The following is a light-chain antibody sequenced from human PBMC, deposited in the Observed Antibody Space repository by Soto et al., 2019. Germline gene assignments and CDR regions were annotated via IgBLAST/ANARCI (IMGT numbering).Light chain of an antibody. CDR3: CSYAGSDNVL. CDR1: SSDVGGYNY. Sequence: QSALTQPRSVSGSPGQSVTISCTGTSSDVGGYNYVSWYQHHPGKAPKFMIYDVIKRPSGVPDRFSGSKSGNTASLTISGLQAEDEADYYCCSYAGSDNVLFGGGTRVTVL. CDR2: DVI. J-gene: IGLJ2*01. V-gene: IGLV2-11*01.